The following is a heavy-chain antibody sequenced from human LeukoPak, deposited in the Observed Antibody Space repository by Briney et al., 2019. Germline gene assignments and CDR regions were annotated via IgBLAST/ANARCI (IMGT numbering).Heavy chain of an antibody. CDR1: GYTFTTYG. D-gene: IGHD6-19*01. V-gene: IGHV1-18*01. J-gene: IGHJ4*02. CDR3: ARGGTSGWRTPNDDY. CDR2: SSPYNGNT. Sequence: ASVKVSCKASGYTFTTYGISWVRQAPGQGLEWMGWSSPYNGNTNYAQKLRGRVTMTTDTSTSTTYMELRSLRSDDTAVYYCARGGTSGWRTPNDDYWGQGTLVTVSS.